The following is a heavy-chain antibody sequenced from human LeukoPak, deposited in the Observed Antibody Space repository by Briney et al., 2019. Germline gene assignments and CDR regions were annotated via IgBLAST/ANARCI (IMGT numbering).Heavy chain of an antibody. D-gene: IGHD6-13*01. J-gene: IGHJ4*02. Sequence: GGSLRLSCAASGFTFSSYAMHWVRQAPAKGLGWVAVISYDGSNKSYADSVKGRFTISRDNSKNTLYLQMNSLRAEDTAVYYCARGVSSSSWSRPDYWGQGTQVTVSS. CDR3: ARGVSSSSWSRPDY. CDR1: GFTFSSYA. V-gene: IGHV3-30*04. CDR2: ISYDGSNK.